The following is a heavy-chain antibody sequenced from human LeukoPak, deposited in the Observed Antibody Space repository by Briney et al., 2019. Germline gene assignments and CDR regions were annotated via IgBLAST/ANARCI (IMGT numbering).Heavy chain of an antibody. CDR3: AREGMGSRLDY. CDR1: GGSISSYY. CDR2: IYYSGST. Sequence: SETLSLTCTVSGGSISSYYWSWIRQPPGKGLEWIGYIYYSGSTNYNPSLKSRVTISVDTSKNQFSLKLTSVTAADTAVYYCAREGMGSRLDYWGQGTLVTVSS. J-gene: IGHJ4*02. D-gene: IGHD2-2*01. V-gene: IGHV4-59*01.